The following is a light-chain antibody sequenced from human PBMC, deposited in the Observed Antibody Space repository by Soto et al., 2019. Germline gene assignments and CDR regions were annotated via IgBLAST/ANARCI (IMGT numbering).Light chain of an antibody. CDR1: QSVSFSY. Sequence: DIVLTQSPGTLSLSPGDGATLSCRASQSVSFSYLAWYQQQPGQAPRLLIYGASSRATGIPDRFSGSESVTDFTLTSSRLEPEDFAVYHCQQYGSSPLTVGGGTQLEI. J-gene: IGKJ4*01. CDR3: QQYGSSPLT. CDR2: GAS. V-gene: IGKV3-20*01.